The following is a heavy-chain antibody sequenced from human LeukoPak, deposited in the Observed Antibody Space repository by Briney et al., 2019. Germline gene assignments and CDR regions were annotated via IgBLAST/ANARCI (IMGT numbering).Heavy chain of an antibody. Sequence: SVKVSCKASGYTFTNYGISWVRQAPGQGLEWMGRIIPILGIANYAQKFQGRVTITADKSTSTAYMELSSLRSEDTAVYYCARGSGSYSFFWYFDLWGRGTLVTVSS. CDR3: ARGSGSYSFFWYFDL. J-gene: IGHJ2*01. CDR2: IIPILGIA. CDR1: GYTFTNYG. V-gene: IGHV1-69*04. D-gene: IGHD1-26*01.